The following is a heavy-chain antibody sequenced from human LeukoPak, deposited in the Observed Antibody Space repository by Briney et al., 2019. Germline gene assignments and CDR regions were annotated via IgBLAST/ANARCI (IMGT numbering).Heavy chain of an antibody. CDR3: ARGPKVGATEVDY. CDR1: GGSFSGYY. Sequence: SETLSLTCAVYGGSFSGYYWSWIRQPPGKGLEWIGEINHSGSTNYNPSLKSRVTISVDTSKNQFSLKLSSVTAADTAVYYCARGPKVGATEVDYWGQGTLVTVSS. J-gene: IGHJ4*02. CDR2: INHSGST. V-gene: IGHV4-34*01. D-gene: IGHD1-26*01.